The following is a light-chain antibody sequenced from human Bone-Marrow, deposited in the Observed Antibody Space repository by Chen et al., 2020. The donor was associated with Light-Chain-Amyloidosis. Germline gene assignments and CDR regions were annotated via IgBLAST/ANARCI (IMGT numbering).Light chain of an antibody. CDR1: NIGSTS. J-gene: IGLJ3*02. CDR2: DDS. CDR3: QVWDRSSDRPV. V-gene: IGLV3-21*02. Sequence: SYVLTQPSSVSVAPGQTATIACGGINIGSTSVHWYQQTPGQAALLVVYDDSDRPSGIPERLSGSNSGNTATLTISRVEAGDEADYYCQVWDRSSDRPVFGGGTKLTVL.